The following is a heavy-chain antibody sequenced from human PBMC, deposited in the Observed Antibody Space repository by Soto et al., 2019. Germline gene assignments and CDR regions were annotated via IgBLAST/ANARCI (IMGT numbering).Heavy chain of an antibody. CDR1: GGLFSSYA. J-gene: IGHJ4*02. CDR3: ARGGSGYVWFNEF. CDR2: IIPVFSTA. Sequence: QEQLVQSGAEVKKPGSSVKVSCKASGGLFSSYAISWVRQSPGQGLECMGGIIPVFSTAYYAKKFQGRVTITADESTNTAYMELSSLRSEDTAIYYCARGGSGYVWFNEFWGQGSLVTVSA. D-gene: IGHD3-22*01. V-gene: IGHV1-69*01.